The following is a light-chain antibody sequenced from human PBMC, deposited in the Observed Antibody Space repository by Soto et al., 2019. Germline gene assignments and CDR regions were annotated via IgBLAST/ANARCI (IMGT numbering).Light chain of an antibody. Sequence: EIVLTQSPGTLSLSPGERATLSCRASQSVRNSYLAWYQQKSGQAPRLLIYGASIRATGTPDRFSGSGCGTDFTLTISRLQPEDFAVYYCQQYGTSPPYTFGQGTKLEIK. V-gene: IGKV3-20*01. CDR2: GAS. J-gene: IGKJ2*01. CDR3: QQYGTSPPYT. CDR1: QSVRNSY.